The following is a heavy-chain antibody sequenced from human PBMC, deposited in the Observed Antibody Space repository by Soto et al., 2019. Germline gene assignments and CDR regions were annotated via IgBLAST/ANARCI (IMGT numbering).Heavy chain of an antibody. CDR1: GGSISSIGYY. D-gene: IGHD3-22*01. Sequence: QVQLQESGPGLVKPSQTLSLTCAVSGGSISSIGYYWSWIRQSPGKGLEWIGYIYYSGRTSYTPSLKSPVTISADTSQNQFSLKLSTVTVADTAVYYCARGYSNGYLGNWFDPWGQGTLVTVSS. CDR3: ARGYSNGYLGNWFDP. V-gene: IGHV4-31*11. CDR2: IYYSGRT. J-gene: IGHJ5*02.